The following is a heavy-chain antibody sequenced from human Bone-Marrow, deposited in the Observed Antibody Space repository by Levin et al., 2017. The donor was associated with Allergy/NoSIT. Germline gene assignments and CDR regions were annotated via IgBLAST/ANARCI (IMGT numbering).Heavy chain of an antibody. J-gene: IGHJ4*02. CDR1: GFTFTTRA. V-gene: IGHV3-23*01. D-gene: IGHD3-3*01. CDR3: AKGITIFGVGRLDR. CDR2: ITGDGEVT. Sequence: LPGGSLRLSCAASGFTFTTRAMNWVRQAAGKGLEWVSGITGDGEVTHYADSVKGRFTISRDESKSTVYLQMNSLRAEDTAIYYCAKGITIFGVGRLDRWGQGTLVTVSS.